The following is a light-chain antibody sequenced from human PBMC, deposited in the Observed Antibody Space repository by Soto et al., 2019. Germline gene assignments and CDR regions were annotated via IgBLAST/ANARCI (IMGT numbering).Light chain of an antibody. J-gene: IGLJ3*02. CDR1: SSNIGAGYD. CDR3: QSYDSSLSGSV. V-gene: IGLV1-40*01. Sequence: QSVLTQPPSVSGAPGQRVTISCTGSSSNIGAGYDVHWYQQLPGTAPKLLIYGNSNRPSGVPDRFSGSQSGTLASLAITGVQAEYEADYYCQSYDSSLSGSVVGGGTKLTVL. CDR2: GNS.